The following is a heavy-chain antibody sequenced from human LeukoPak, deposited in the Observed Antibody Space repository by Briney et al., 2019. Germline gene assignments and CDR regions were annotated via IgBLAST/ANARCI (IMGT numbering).Heavy chain of an antibody. CDR1: GFTFNNYW. CDR2: INQDGSGK. J-gene: IGHJ4*02. D-gene: IGHD1-26*01. Sequence: GGSLRLSCAAFGFTFNNYWMGSVRQAPGKGLEWVANINQDGSGKHYVDSVKGRFTISRDNAKNSLYLQMNSLRAEDTAVYFCAKASIAGAIGVLDYWGQGTLVTVSS. V-gene: IGHV3-7*01. CDR3: AKASIAGAIGVLDY.